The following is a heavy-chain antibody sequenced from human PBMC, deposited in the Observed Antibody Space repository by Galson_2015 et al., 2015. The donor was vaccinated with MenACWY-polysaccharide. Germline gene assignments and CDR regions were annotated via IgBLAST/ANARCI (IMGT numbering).Heavy chain of an antibody. V-gene: IGHV4-31*11. CDR3: ARSHYDSSGYAGWFDP. J-gene: IGHJ5*01. CDR1: GGSIISGASY. Sequence: TLSLTCAVSGGSIISGASYWCWIRQCPGKGLEWIGCVYYSGSTYYNPSLRSRLTVSVDTSKDQFSLKLNSVTAADTAVYYCARSHYDSSGYAGWFDPWGQGILVTVSS. D-gene: IGHD3-22*01. CDR2: VYYSGST.